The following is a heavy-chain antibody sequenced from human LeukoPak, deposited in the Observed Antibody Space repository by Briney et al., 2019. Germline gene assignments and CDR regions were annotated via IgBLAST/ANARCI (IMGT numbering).Heavy chain of an antibody. J-gene: IGHJ6*02. CDR2: ISGSGGST. D-gene: IGHD6-19*01. V-gene: IGHV3-23*01. CDR3: ATRLVPYYYYYYGMDV. Sequence: GGSLRLSCAASGFTFSSYAMGWVRQAPGKGLEWVSAISGSGGSTYYADSVKGRFTISRDNSKNTLYLQMNSLRAEDTAVYYCATRLVPYYYYYYGMDVWGQGTTVTVSS. CDR1: GFTFSSYA.